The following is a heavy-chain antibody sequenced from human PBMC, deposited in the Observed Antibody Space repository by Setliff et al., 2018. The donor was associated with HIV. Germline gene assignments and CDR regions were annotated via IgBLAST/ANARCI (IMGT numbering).Heavy chain of an antibody. CDR3: ARTRGYSLYYFDY. Sequence: PSETLSLTCIVSGDSISSYYWSWIRQPPGKGLEWLGYIYYSGGTNYNPSLKSRVTMSGDTSKNKVSLKLRSVSAADTAVYYCARTRGYSLYYFDYWGQGTLVTVSS. D-gene: IGHD5-18*01. V-gene: IGHV4-59*01. CDR2: IYYSGGT. CDR1: GDSISSYY. J-gene: IGHJ4*02.